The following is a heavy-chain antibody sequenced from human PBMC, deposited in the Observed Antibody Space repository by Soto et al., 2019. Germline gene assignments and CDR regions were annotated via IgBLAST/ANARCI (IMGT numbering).Heavy chain of an antibody. CDR1: GYIFVNYG. D-gene: IGHD3-10*01. CDR3: ASKFGELLADAFDI. J-gene: IGHJ3*02. V-gene: IGHV1-18*01. Sequence: ASVKVSCKASGYIFVNYGIAWVRQAPRQGLEWMGWISPYTGNTHSASKVQGRLTMTTDTSTSTAYMDLGSLTSDDTAVYYCASKFGELLADAFDIWGQGTVVTVSS. CDR2: ISPYTGNT.